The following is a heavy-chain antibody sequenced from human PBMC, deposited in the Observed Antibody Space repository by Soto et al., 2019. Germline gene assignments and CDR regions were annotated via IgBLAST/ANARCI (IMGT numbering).Heavy chain of an antibody. CDR1: GGTFSSYA. J-gene: IGHJ5*02. Sequence: SVKVSCKASGGTFSSYAITWVRQAPGQGLEWMGMIIPIFGAPSYAQKFQGRVTIHADESTTTAYMELSSLKSEDTGLYYCARVVMVFTATKFSFDPWGQGTLVTVS. CDR3: ARVVMVFTATKFSFDP. D-gene: IGHD2-15*01. V-gene: IGHV1-69*13. CDR2: IIPIFGAP.